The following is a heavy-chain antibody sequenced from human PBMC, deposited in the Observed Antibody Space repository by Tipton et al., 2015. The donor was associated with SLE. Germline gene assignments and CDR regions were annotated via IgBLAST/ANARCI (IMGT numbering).Heavy chain of an antibody. Sequence: TLSLTCAVSNGSITSTNWWNWVRQPPGKGLEWIGEINHGGGTNYNPSLKSRVTISLDKSKNQISLKLTSVTAADTAVYYCARDHEAQGYFDLWGRGSLVTVSS. CDR2: INHGGGT. J-gene: IGHJ2*01. CDR1: NGSITSTNW. CDR3: ARDHEAQGYFDL. V-gene: IGHV4-4*02.